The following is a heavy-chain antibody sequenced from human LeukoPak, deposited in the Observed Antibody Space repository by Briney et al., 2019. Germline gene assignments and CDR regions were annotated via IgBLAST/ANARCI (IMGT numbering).Heavy chain of an antibody. CDR1: GFTFSSYA. V-gene: IGHV3-64*01. CDR2: ISCNGGST. Sequence: PGGSLRLSCAASGFTFSSYAMHWVRQAPGKGLEYVSAISCNGGSTYYANSVKGRFTISRDNSKNTLYLQMRSLRAEDMAVYYCARDKSYYYDSSGPGAFDIWGQGTMVTVSS. CDR3: ARDKSYYYDSSGPGAFDI. J-gene: IGHJ3*02. D-gene: IGHD3-22*01.